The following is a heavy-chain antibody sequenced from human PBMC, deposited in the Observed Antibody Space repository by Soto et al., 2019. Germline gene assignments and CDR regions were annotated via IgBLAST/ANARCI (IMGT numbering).Heavy chain of an antibody. CDR2: IYPGDSDT. V-gene: IGHV5-51*01. Sequence: GESLKISCKGSGYSFTSYWIVRVLQMPGKGLEWMGIIYPGDSDTRYSPSFQGQVTISADKSISTAYLQWSSLKASDTAVYYCARSSLEWLLLFDFWGQGTQVTVSS. CDR1: GYSFTSYW. CDR3: ARSSLEWLLLFDF. D-gene: IGHD3-3*01. J-gene: IGHJ4*02.